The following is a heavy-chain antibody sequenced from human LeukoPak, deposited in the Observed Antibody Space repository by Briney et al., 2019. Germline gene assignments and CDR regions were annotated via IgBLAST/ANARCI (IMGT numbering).Heavy chain of an antibody. CDR2: FDPEDGET. J-gene: IGHJ4*02. CDR1: GYTLTELS. D-gene: IGHD4-23*01. CDR3: ATTGNYYGGNVAYYFDY. Sequence: GASVKVSCKVSGYTLTELSMHWVRQAPGKGLEWMGGFDPEDGETIYAQKFQGRVTMTEDTSTDTAYMELSSLRSEDTAVYYCATTGNYYGGNVAYYFDYWGQGTLVTVSS. V-gene: IGHV1-24*01.